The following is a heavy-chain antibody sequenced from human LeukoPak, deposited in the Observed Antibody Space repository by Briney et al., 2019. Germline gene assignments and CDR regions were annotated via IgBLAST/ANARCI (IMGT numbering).Heavy chain of an antibody. Sequence: GGSLRLSCTASGFTFSTYTVSWVRQAPGKGLEWVSSITSSSSYIYYADSVKGRFTISRDNAKNSLYLQMNSLRAEDTAVYYCGSMVREGEDYWGQGTLVTVSS. CDR3: GSMVREGEDY. J-gene: IGHJ4*02. V-gene: IGHV3-21*01. CDR1: GFTFSTYT. D-gene: IGHD3-10*01. CDR2: ITSSSSYI.